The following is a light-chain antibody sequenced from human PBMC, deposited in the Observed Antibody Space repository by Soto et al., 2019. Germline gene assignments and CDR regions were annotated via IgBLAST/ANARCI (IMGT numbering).Light chain of an antibody. J-gene: IGKJ4*01. Sequence: AIRMTQSPSSLSASTGDRVTITCRASQGISNYLAWYQQKPGTAPKLLIYAASTLQSGVPSRFSGSGSGTDFTLTIRYLQSEDFAVYYCQQFGDSLTFGGGTKVEI. CDR2: AAS. CDR3: QQFGDSLT. CDR1: QGISNY. V-gene: IGKV1-8*01.